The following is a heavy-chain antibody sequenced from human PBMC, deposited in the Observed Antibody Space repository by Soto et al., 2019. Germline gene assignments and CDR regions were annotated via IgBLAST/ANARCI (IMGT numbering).Heavy chain of an antibody. CDR3: AVLNSLDY. CDR1: GFTFGDYA. J-gene: IGHJ4*02. CDR2: IYSGGST. Sequence: GGSLRLSCTASGFTFGDYAMSWFRQAPGKGMEWVSVIYSGGSTYYADSVKGRFTISRDNSKNTLYLQMNSLRAEDTAVYYCAVLNSLDYWGQGTLVTVSS. V-gene: IGHV3-53*01. D-gene: IGHD1-1*01.